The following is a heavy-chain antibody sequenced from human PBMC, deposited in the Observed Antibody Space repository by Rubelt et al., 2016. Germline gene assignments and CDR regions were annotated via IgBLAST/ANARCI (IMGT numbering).Heavy chain of an antibody. CDR1: GYTFTSYG. J-gene: IGHJ5*02. V-gene: IGHV1-18*01. CDR2: ISAYNGKT. CDR3: ASMYSSSWYRGWFDP. Sequence: QVQLVQSGAEVKKPGASVKVSCKASGYTFTSYGISWVRQAPGQGLEWMGWISAYNGKTNDAQKLQGRVTMTTDTSTSTAYMELRGLRSDDTAVYYCASMYSSSWYRGWFDPWGQGTLVTVSS. D-gene: IGHD6-13*01.